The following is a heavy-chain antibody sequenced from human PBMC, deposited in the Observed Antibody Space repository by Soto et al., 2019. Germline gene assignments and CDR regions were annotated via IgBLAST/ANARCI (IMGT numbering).Heavy chain of an antibody. J-gene: IGHJ4*02. D-gene: IGHD6-19*01. CDR1: GISLRTSGMC. Sequence: SGPTLVNPTQTLTLTCTFSGISLRTSGMCVSWIRQPPGKALEWLARIDWDDDKFYSTSLKTRLTISKDTSKNQVVLTMTNMDPVDAATYYCTRMTYSSGSLYFDYWGQGILVTVSS. V-gene: IGHV2-70*17. CDR3: TRMTYSSGSLYFDY. CDR2: IDWDDDK.